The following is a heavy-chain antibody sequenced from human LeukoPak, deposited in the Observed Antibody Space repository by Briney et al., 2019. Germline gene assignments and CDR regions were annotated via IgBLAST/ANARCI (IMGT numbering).Heavy chain of an antibody. CDR2: MNPNSGNT. CDR1: GYTFTSYD. CDR3: ARSSGPDFWSGFAPISYYYYYYMDV. Sequence: GASVKVSCKASGYTFTSYDINWVRQATGQGLEWMGWMNPNSGNTGYAQKFQGRVTMTRNTSISTAYMELSSLRSEDTAVYYCARSSGPDFWSGFAPISYYYYYYMDVWGKGTTVTVSS. J-gene: IGHJ6*03. D-gene: IGHD3-3*01. V-gene: IGHV1-8*01.